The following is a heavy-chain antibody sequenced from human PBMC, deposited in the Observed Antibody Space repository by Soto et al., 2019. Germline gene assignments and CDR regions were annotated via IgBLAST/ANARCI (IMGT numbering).Heavy chain of an antibody. CDR1: GAALNRGNYY. CDR3: ARLRIATNNYKWFDP. Sequence: SETLSLTCSVSGAALNRGNYYWSWIRQVPGKGLEWIGHIYVTGAVDYNPSLRDRITISQDTSERQFSLNLRLVTAADTAGYYCARLRIATNNYKWFDPWGQGPLVTFST. V-gene: IGHV4-31*03. J-gene: IGHJ5*02. D-gene: IGHD2-21*01. CDR2: IYVTGAV.